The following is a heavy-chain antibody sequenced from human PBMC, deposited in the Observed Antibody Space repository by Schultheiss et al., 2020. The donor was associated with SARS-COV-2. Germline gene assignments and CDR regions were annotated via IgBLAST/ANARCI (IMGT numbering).Heavy chain of an antibody. Sequence: GGSLRLSCAASGFTFSSYSMNWVRQAPGKGLEWVSYISSSSSTIYYADSVKGRFTISRDNAKNSLYLQMNSLKTEDTAVYYCAKGTYYYDSSGYYGPPGWFDPWGQGTLVTVSS. CDR2: ISSSSSTI. D-gene: IGHD3-22*01. V-gene: IGHV3-48*01. CDR3: AKGTYYYDSSGYYGPPGWFDP. J-gene: IGHJ5*02. CDR1: GFTFSSYS.